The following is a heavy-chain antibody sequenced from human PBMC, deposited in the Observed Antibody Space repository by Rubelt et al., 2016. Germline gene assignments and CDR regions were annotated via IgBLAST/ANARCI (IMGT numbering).Heavy chain of an antibody. Sequence: RSLRLSCAASGFTFSDYAMHWVRQAPGKGLEWVAVISFDGSNEYYADSVKGRFTISRDSSKNTLYLQMNSLKIEDTAVYDCARRLRGSSWGIVDYWGQGTLVPVSS. CDR1: GFTFSDYA. J-gene: IGHJ4*02. D-gene: IGHD6-13*01. CDR3: ARRLRGSSWGIVDY. V-gene: IGHV3-30*04. CDR2: ISFDGSNE.